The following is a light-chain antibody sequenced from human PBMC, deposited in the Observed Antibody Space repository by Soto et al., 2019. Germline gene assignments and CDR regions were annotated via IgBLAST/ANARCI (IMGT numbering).Light chain of an antibody. CDR3: TQYGTSPYT. V-gene: IGKV3-20*01. J-gene: IGKJ2*01. CDR2: GSS. CDR1: QSVTNNY. Sequence: ENVLTQSPGTLSLSPGEGATLSCRGSQSVTNNYLAWYRQKPGQPPSVLIYGSSSRSAGVADRLSGRGSGKEFTLIISRMEPEDFGVYRCTQYGTSPYTFGHGTKLEI.